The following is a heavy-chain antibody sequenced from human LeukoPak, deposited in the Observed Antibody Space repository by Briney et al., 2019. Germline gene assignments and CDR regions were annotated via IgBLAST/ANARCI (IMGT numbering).Heavy chain of an antibody. CDR2: IIPIFGTA. D-gene: IGHD5-24*01. V-gene: IGHV1-69*13. J-gene: IGHJ4*02. CDR1: GGTFSSYA. Sequence: SVKVSSKASGGTFSSYAISWVRQAPGQGLEWMGGIIPIFGTANYAQKFQGRVTITADESTSTAYMELRSLRSDDTAVYYCGRVDMATTKDYWGQGTLVTVSS. CDR3: GRVDMATTKDY.